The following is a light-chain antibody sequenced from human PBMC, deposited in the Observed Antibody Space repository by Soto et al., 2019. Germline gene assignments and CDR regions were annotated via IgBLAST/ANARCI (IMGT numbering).Light chain of an antibody. CDR1: QSISSY. V-gene: IGKV1-39*01. Sequence: DIQMTQSPSSLSASVGDRVTITCRASQSISSYLNWYQQNPGKAPKLLIYAASSLQSGVPSRFSGSGSGTDFTHTISSLQPEDFATYYCQQSYSTRLFGGGTKVDIK. CDR2: AAS. J-gene: IGKJ4*01. CDR3: QQSYSTRL.